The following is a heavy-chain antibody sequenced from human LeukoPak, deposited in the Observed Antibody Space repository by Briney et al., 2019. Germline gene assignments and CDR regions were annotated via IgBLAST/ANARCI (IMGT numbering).Heavy chain of an antibody. CDR2: ISAYNGNT. CDR1: GYTFTSYG. CDR3: ARASCSGGSCYSWGGPAFDY. J-gene: IGHJ4*02. D-gene: IGHD2-15*01. Sequence: ASVKVSCKASGYTFTSYGISWVRQAPGQGLEWMGWISAYNGNTNYAQKLQGRVTMTTDTSTSTAYMELRSLRSDDTAVYYCARASCSGGSCYSWGGPAFDYWGQGTLVTVSS. V-gene: IGHV1-18*01.